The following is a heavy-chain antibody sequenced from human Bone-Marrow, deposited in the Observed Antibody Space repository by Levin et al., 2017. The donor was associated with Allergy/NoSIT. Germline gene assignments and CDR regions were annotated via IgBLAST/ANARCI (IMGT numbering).Heavy chain of an antibody. V-gene: IGHV1-69*06. CDR3: AETTSIASRRASYHYYGMDI. CDR1: GGTFRSYA. J-gene: IGHJ6*02. D-gene: IGHD6-6*01. CDR2: IIPMFDTI. Sequence: GASVKVSCKASGGTFRSYAINWVRQAPGQGPEWMGGIIPMFDTIKYAQKFQVRVTITADKSTSTAYMELTSLTSEDTAVYYCAETTSIASRRASYHYYGMDIWGQGTTVTVSS.